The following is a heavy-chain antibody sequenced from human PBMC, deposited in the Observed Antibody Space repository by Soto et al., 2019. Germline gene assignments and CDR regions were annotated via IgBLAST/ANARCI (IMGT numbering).Heavy chain of an antibody. Sequence: GGSLRLSCAASGFTFSSYSMNWVRQAPGKGLEWISSISSSSSYIYYADSVKGRFTISRDNAKNSLYLQMNSLRAEDTAVYYCATDTDSSSWTTDPFDYWGQGTLVTVSS. V-gene: IGHV3-21*01. CDR2: ISSSSSYI. D-gene: IGHD6-13*01. J-gene: IGHJ4*02. CDR3: ATDTDSSSWTTDPFDY. CDR1: GFTFSSYS.